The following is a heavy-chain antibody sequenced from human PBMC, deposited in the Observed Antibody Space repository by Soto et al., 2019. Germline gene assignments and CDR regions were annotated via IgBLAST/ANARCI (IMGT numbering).Heavy chain of an antibody. CDR2: IDNSGST. V-gene: IGHV4-4*07. CDR1: GGSISNYF. CDR3: ARGGQDFWSGPFDY. Sequence: SETLSLTCTVSGGSISNYFCNWIRQPAGKGLEWIGRIDNSGSTNYNPSLKSRITMSADTSRNQFSLKLNSVTAADTAVYYCARGGQDFWSGPFDYWGQGALVTVSS. J-gene: IGHJ4*02. D-gene: IGHD3-3*01.